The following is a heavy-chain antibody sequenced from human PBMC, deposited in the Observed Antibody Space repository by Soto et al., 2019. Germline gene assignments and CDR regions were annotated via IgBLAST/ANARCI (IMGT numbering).Heavy chain of an antibody. D-gene: IGHD6-13*01. Sequence: GGALRLSCEASGFVFTNFWIHWVRHVPGEGLVWVARIDTSGHSTNYAESVKGRFTISRDNAKNTVSLQMNSLRVEDTGVYYCAKDSWYFDLWSQGSQVTVSS. CDR1: GFVFTNFW. CDR3: AKDSWYFDL. J-gene: IGHJ4*02. CDR2: IDTSGHST. V-gene: IGHV3-74*01.